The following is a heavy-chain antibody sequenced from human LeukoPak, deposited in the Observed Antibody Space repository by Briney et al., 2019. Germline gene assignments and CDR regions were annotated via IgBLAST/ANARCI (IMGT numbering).Heavy chain of an antibody. CDR3: AKVGRAGTVSSGY. V-gene: IGHV3-30*02. CDR1: GFTLSSYG. D-gene: IGHD6-19*01. J-gene: IGHJ4*02. Sequence: GGSLRLSCAASGFTLSSYGMHWVRQAPGKGLEWVAFIRYDGSNKYYADSVKGRFTISRDNSKNTLYLQMNSLRAEDTAVYYCAKVGRAGTVSSGYWGQGTLVTVSS. CDR2: IRYDGSNK.